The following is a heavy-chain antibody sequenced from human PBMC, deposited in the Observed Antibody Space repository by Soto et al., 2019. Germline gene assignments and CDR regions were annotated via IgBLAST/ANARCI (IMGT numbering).Heavy chain of an antibody. Sequence: GGSLRLSCEASGFTFSTHAMSWVRQAPGKGLEWVSSINSDDTSYYADSVKGRFTISRDNSKNTLYLQMSSLRADDTAVYYCASEVDVLTSYFTDLGSWGQGTLVTVSS. CDR1: GFTFSTHA. V-gene: IGHV3-23*01. J-gene: IGHJ5*02. CDR2: INSDDTS. CDR3: ASEVDVLTSYFTDLGS. D-gene: IGHD3-9*01.